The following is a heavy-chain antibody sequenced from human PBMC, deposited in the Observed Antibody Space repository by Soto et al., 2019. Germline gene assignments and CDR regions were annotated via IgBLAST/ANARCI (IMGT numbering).Heavy chain of an antibody. V-gene: IGHV4-39*01. CDR1: GDSISRSRYY. D-gene: IGHD2-21*01. J-gene: IGHJ4*02. CDR3: ARHVQDRGDFEGIDY. CDR2: IFYSGTT. Sequence: PSETLSLTCIVSGDSISRSRYYWGWIRQPPGKGLEWIGAIFYSGTTYYSPSLRGRVAVDVDTSKNQFSLKVNSVTAADTAMYYCARHVQDRGDFEGIDYWGQGILVTVSS.